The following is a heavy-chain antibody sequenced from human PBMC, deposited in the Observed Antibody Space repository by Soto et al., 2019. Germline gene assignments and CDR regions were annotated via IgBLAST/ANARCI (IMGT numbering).Heavy chain of an antibody. J-gene: IGHJ6*02. CDR1: GYTFTNHW. Sequence: PGESLKISCKGSGYTFTNHWIGWVRQMPGKGLEWMGFLYPGDSDTRYSPSFQGQVTFSADQSITTVFLQWSSLKASDTAIYYCATHTLIGYSSGMNVWGQGTTVTVS. D-gene: IGHD3-9*01. CDR3: ATHTLIGYSSGMNV. CDR2: LYPGDSDT. V-gene: IGHV5-51*01.